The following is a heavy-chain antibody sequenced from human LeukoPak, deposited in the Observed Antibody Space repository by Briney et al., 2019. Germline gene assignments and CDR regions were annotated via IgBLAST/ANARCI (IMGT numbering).Heavy chain of an antibody. J-gene: IGHJ3*02. CDR1: GFTFSSYS. CDR2: ISSSSSYI. V-gene: IGHV3-21*01. CDR3: AREVTTPSPGAFDI. D-gene: IGHD4-17*01. Sequence: KPGGSLRLSCAASGFTFSSYSMNWVRQAPGKGLEWVSSISSSSSYIYYADSVKGRFTISRDNAKNSLYLQMNSLGAEDTAVYYCAREVTTPSPGAFDIWGQGTMVTVSS.